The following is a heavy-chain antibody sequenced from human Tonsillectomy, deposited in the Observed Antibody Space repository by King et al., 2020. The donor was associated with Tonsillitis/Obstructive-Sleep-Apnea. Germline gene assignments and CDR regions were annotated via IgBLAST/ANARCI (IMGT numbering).Heavy chain of an antibody. J-gene: IGHJ4*02. V-gene: IGHV1-46*01. CDR1: GYTFTSYY. CDR2: INPSGGST. Sequence: QLVQSGAEVKKPGASVKVSCKASGYTFTSYYMHWVRQAPGQGLEWMGIINPSGGSTSYAQKFQGRVTMTRDTSTSTVYMELSSLRSEDTAVYYCARGLGSGSSGYYYDNYWGQGTLVTVSS. CDR3: ARGLGSGSSGYYYDNY. D-gene: IGHD3-22*01.